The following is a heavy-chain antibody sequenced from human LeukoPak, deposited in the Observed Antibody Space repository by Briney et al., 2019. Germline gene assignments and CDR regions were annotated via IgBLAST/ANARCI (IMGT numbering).Heavy chain of an antibody. D-gene: IGHD3-10*01. V-gene: IGHV3-48*02. CDR2: ISSSGSTI. CDR3: ARLEYYYVSGDYYKLFDY. CDR1: GFTFSSYN. Sequence: GGSLRLSCAASGFTFSSYNMNWVRQAPGKGLEWVSDISSSGSTIYFADSVKGRFTISRDNAKNSLYLQMNSLRDEDTAVYYCARLEYYYVSGDYYKLFDYWGQGTLVTVSS. J-gene: IGHJ4*02.